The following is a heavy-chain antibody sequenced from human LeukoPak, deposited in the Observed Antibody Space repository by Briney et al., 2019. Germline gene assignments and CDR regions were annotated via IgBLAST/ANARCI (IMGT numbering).Heavy chain of an antibody. CDR1: GGSFSGYH. Sequence: SETLSLTCAEYGGSFSGYHWSWIRQPPGNELKWIGETNHAGSTNYNPSLESRANITGTTSRNHLSLKLSFVTAANTTYYYCARGSGFWVRPHLVDWGQGTRVSVSS. J-gene: IGHJ4*02. D-gene: IGHD1-26*01. V-gene: IGHV4-34*01. CDR3: ARGSGFWVRPHLVD. CDR2: TNHAGST.